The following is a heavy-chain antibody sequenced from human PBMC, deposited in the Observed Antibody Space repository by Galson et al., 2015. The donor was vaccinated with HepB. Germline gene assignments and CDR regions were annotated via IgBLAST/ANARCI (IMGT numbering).Heavy chain of an antibody. CDR1: GDSVSSNSAS. Sequence: CAISGDSVSSNSASWNWIRQSPSRGLEWLGMTYYRSKWYYDYAVSVKSRTSINPDTSKNQFSLQLTSVTPEDTAVYYCSRGVLTWTGYDYGSFFDYWGQGSQVTVSS. J-gene: IGHJ4*02. CDR2: TYYRSKWYY. V-gene: IGHV6-1*01. CDR3: SRGVLTWTGYDYGSFFDY. D-gene: IGHD5-12*01.